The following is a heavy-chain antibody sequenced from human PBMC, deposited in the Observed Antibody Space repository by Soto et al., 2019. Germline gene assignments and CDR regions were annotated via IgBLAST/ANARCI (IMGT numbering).Heavy chain of an antibody. CDR3: ARERVAARPVRAGRDYYYMDV. CDR2: INHSGST. Sequence: SETLSLTCAVYGGSFSGYYWSWIRQPPGKGLEWIGEINHSGSTNYNPSLKSRVTISVDTSKNQFSLKLSSVTAADTAVYYCARERVAARPVRAGRDYYYMDVWGKGTTVTVSS. J-gene: IGHJ6*03. CDR1: GGSFSGYY. V-gene: IGHV4-34*01. D-gene: IGHD6-6*01.